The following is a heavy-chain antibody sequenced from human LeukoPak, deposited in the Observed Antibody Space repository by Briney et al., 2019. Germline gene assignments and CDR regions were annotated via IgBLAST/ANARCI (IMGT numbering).Heavy chain of an antibody. J-gene: IGHJ5*02. CDR2: IYYSGST. V-gene: IGHV4-39*07. CDR3: ARDLAYSIAARQGWFDP. CDR1: GGSISSSSYY. D-gene: IGHD6-6*01. Sequence: SETLSLTCTVSGGSISSSSYYWGWIRQPPGKGLEWIGSIYYSGSTYYNPSLKSRVTISVDTSKNQFSLKLSSVTAADTAVYYCARDLAYSIAARQGWFDPWGQGTLVTVSS.